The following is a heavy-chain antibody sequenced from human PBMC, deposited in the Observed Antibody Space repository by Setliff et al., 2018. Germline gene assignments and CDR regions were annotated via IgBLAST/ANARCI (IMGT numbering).Heavy chain of an antibody. CDR3: ARVTGFFYVDA. J-gene: IGHJ6*03. CDR2: IYQNGIT. CDR1: GASISTTYYY. Sequence: PSETLSLTCSVSGASISTTYYYWDWIRQSPEKGLEWIGTIYQNGITYYNPSVKSRVTISVDKSKNQFSLSLTSVTAADTAVYYCARVTGFFYVDAWGKGTTVTVSS. V-gene: IGHV4-39*07.